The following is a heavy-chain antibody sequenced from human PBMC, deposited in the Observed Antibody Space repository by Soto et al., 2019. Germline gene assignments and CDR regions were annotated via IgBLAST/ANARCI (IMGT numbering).Heavy chain of an antibody. CDR1: GFTFATYT. D-gene: IGHD2-8*01. CDR2: IFGNGRTT. Sequence: EVQLMESGGGLVQPGGSLRLSCAASGFTFATYTMTWVRQAPGKGLEWVSSIFGNGRTTFYADSVRGRFTISKDFSKDTLYLQMNSLRVEDTATYYCAKDRHPDGLWPFDHWGRGTLITFSS. CDR3: AKDRHPDGLWPFDH. J-gene: IGHJ4*01. V-gene: IGHV3-23*01.